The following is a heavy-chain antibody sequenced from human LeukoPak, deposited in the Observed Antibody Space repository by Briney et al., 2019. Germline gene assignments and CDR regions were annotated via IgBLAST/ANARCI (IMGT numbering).Heavy chain of an antibody. J-gene: IGHJ4*02. CDR1: GFTVSSNY. D-gene: IGHD6-19*01. CDR3: ASSSGHLDY. Sequence: GGSLRLSCAASGFTVSSNYMNWVRQAPGKGLEWLSYITGSSSTIYYADSVKGRFTISRDNAKNSLYLQMNSQRAEDTAVYYCASSSGHLDYWGQGTLVTVSS. V-gene: IGHV3-48*04. CDR2: ITGSSSTI.